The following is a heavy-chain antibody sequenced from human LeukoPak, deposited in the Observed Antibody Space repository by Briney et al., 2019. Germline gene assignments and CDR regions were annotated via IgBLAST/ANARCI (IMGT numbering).Heavy chain of an antibody. CDR1: GFTVSSNY. CDR3: AREGDSYGSGSYYGDAFDI. J-gene: IGHJ3*02. CDR2: IYSGGST. V-gene: IGHV3-66*01. D-gene: IGHD3-10*01. Sequence: GGSLRLSCAASGFTVSSNYMSWVRQAPGKGLEWVSVIYSGGSTYYADSVKGRFTISRDNSKNTLYLQMNSLRTEDTAVYYCAREGDSYGSGSYYGDAFDIWGQGTMVTVSS.